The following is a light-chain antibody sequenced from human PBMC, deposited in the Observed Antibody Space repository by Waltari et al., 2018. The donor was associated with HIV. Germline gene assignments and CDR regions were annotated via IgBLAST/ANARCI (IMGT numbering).Light chain of an antibody. V-gene: IGLV2-14*03. J-gene: IGLJ1*01. CDR1: NSAVAPYKF. CDR3: SSYTSSSPPFV. Sequence: QSALTQPASVSGSPGQSITISCTGPNSAVAPYKFVSLYQQLPGIAPKLIISDVINRPSGISNRFSGFKSGNTASLTISGLQAEDEADYYCSSYTSSSPPFVFGSGTKVTVL. CDR2: DVI.